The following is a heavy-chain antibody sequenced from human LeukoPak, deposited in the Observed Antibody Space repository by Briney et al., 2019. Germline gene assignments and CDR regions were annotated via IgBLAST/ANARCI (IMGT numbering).Heavy chain of an antibody. Sequence: PGGSLRLSCAASGFTFSSYAMSWVRQARGKGLEWVSAISGSGGSTYYADSVKGRFTISRDNSKNTLYLQMNSLRAEDTAVYYCAKVLMVRGVITSGYFDYWGQGTLVTVSS. J-gene: IGHJ4*02. CDR3: AKVLMVRGVITSGYFDY. V-gene: IGHV3-23*01. CDR2: ISGSGGST. D-gene: IGHD3-10*01. CDR1: GFTFSSYA.